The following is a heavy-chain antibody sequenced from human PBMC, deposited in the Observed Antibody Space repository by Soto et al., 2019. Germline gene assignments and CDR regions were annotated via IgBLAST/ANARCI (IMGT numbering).Heavy chain of an antibody. CDR1: GGTFRSYA. CDR3: ARSQGSSTSLEIYYYYCYGMDV. V-gene: IGHV1-69*01. Sequence: QVQLVQSGAEVKKPGSSVKVSCKASGGTFRSYAISWVRQAPGQGLEWMGGIIPISGTANYAQKFQGRVTITADDYTSAAYMELSSLRSEDTAVYYCARSQGSSTSLEIYYYYCYGMDVCGQGTTVTVSS. CDR2: IIPISGTA. D-gene: IGHD2-2*01. J-gene: IGHJ6*02.